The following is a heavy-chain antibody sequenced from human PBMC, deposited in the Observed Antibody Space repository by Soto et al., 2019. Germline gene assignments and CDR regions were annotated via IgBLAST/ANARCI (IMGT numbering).Heavy chain of an antibody. J-gene: IGHJ6*02. CDR1: GASISSGDYS. CDR3: ARECTVATIGGGMDV. Sequence: PSETLSLTCTVSGASISSGDYSWSWIRQYPGQGLEWIGDIYYTGTTNYNPSLKSRLTISVDTSKNQFSLKLSSVTAADTAVYYCARECTVATIGGGMDVWGQGTTVTVSS. V-gene: IGHV4-31*03. CDR2: IYYTGTT. D-gene: IGHD5-12*01.